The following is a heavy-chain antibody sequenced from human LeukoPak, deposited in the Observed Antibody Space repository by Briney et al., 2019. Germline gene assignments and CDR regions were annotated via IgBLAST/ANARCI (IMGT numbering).Heavy chain of an antibody. CDR3: AAKVELRSNGPYFNS. J-gene: IGHJ4*02. CDR2: IYSGGDT. D-gene: IGHD1-7*01. Sequence: GGSLRLSRAPSGFTVSSNYMSWVRQAPGKGLEWVSVIYSGGDTFYADSVKGRFTISRDNSKNTLYLQMNSLRAEDTAVYYCAAKVELRSNGPYFNSWGQGTLVTVSS. V-gene: IGHV3-53*01. CDR1: GFTVSSNY.